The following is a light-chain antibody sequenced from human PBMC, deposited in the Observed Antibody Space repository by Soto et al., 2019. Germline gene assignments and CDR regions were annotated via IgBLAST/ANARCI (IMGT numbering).Light chain of an antibody. CDR2: DVA. CDR3: ASYTSSTTYV. J-gene: IGLJ1*01. V-gene: IGLV2-14*03. Sequence: QSVLTQPASVSDSPGQSITISCTGTSSDVGGSNFVSWYQQHPGKPPKLIIYDVANRPSGVSNRFSGSKPGSTASLIISRLQTEDEADYYCASYTSSTTYVFGTGTKVTVL. CDR1: SSDVGGSNF.